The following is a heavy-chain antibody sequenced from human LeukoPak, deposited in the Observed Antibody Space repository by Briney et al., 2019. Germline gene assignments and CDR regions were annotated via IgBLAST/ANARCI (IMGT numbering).Heavy chain of an antibody. Sequence: GGSLRLSCAVSGFTASRNYLTWVRQAPGKGLEWVSVIYSGGSTYYADSVRGRFTISRDNSKNTLYLQMNSLRVEDTAVYYCARDFGGTFDFWGQGTLVTVSS. V-gene: IGHV3-66*01. J-gene: IGHJ4*02. D-gene: IGHD1-26*01. CDR2: IYSGGST. CDR1: GFTASRNY. CDR3: ARDFGGTFDF.